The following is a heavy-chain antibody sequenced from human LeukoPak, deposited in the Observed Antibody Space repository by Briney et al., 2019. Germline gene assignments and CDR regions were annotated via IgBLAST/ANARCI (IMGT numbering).Heavy chain of an antibody. CDR2: ICGRGGSA. V-gene: IGHV3-23*01. Sequence: GGSLRLSCAASGFTFSSYAMSWVRQAPGKGLEWVSAICGRGGSAYYADSVKGRFTISRDSSKNTLYLQMSSLRAEDTAVYYCAKLSDDYYFYGMDVWGQGTTVTVSS. D-gene: IGHD2-21*01. CDR3: AKLSDDYYFYGMDV. J-gene: IGHJ6*02. CDR1: GFTFSSYA.